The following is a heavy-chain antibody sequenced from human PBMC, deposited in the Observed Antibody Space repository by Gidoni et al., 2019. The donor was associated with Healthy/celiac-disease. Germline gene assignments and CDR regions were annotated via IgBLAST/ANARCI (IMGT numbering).Heavy chain of an antibody. Sequence: EVQLVESGGVVVQPGGSLRLSCGASGFTFDDYTMHWVRQAPGKGLEWVSRISWDGGSTYYADSVKGRFTISRDNSKNSLYLQMNSLRTEDTALYYCAKGVGATHTFDYWGQGTLVTVSS. J-gene: IGHJ4*02. CDR3: AKGVGATHTFDY. CDR2: ISWDGGST. D-gene: IGHD1-26*01. V-gene: IGHV3-43*01. CDR1: GFTFDDYT.